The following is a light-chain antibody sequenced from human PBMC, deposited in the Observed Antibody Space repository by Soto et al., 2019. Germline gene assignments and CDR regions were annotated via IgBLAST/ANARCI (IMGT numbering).Light chain of an antibody. Sequence: VVTQPPSASGTPGQRVTISCSGSNFNIGNKYVYWYQQLPGTAPKLLIFSNNQRPSGVPARFSGSKSGTSASLAISGLRSEDEAHYYCAAWDDSLSGRYVFGTGTKLTVL. V-gene: IGLV1-47*02. J-gene: IGLJ1*01. CDR3: AAWDDSLSGRYV. CDR2: SNN. CDR1: NFNIGNKY.